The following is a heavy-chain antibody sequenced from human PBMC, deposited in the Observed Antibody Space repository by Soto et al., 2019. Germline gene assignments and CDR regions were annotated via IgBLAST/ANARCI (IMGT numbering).Heavy chain of an antibody. CDR3: ARDSLVFHRMGV. Sequence: SETLSLTCAYSGGAISSYYWSWIRHPPGKGLDWIGYISYSGSTNYNPSLKSRVTISVDTSRNHFSLNLSSVTTADTPVYCCARDSLVFHRMGVGSQGTAVA. J-gene: IGHJ6*02. V-gene: IGHV4-59*01. CDR2: ISYSGST. D-gene: IGHD1-26*01. CDR1: GGAISSYY.